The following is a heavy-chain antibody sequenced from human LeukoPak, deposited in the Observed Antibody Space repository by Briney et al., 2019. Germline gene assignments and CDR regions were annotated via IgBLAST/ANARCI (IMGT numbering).Heavy chain of an antibody. CDR2: IIPIFGTA. J-gene: IGHJ4*02. Sequence: SVKVSFKASGGTFSSYAISWVGQAPGQGREWMGGIIPIFGTANYAQKFQGRVTITADESTSTAYMELSSLRSEDTAVYYCASPVRGYSGYDSHFDYWGQGTLVTVSS. V-gene: IGHV1-69*01. CDR3: ASPVRGYSGYDSHFDY. D-gene: IGHD5-12*01. CDR1: GGTFSSYA.